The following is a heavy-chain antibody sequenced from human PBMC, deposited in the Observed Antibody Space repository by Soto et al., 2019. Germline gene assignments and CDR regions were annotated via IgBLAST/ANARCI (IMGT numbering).Heavy chain of an antibody. CDR1: GGSFSGYY. CDR2: INHSGST. CDR3: ARVSYGDYFDY. J-gene: IGHJ4*02. D-gene: IGHD4-17*01. Sequence: PSETLSLTCAVYGGSFSGYYWSWIRQPPGKGLEWIREINHSGSTNYNPSLKSRVTISVDTSKNQFSLKLSSVTAADTAVYYCARVSYGDYFDYWGQGTLVTVSS. V-gene: IGHV4-34*01.